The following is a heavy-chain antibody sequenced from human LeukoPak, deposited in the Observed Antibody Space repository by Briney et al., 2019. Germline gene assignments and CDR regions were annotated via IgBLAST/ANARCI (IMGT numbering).Heavy chain of an antibody. CDR1: GGSISSYY. J-gene: IGHJ4*02. Sequence: PSETLSLTCTVSGGSISSYYWSWIRQPPGKGLEWIGYIYYSGSTNYNPSLKSRVTISVDTSKNQFSLKLSSVTAADTAVYYCARASTVTTWSLGYWGQGILVTVSS. D-gene: IGHD4-17*01. V-gene: IGHV4-59*01. CDR2: IYYSGST. CDR3: ARASTVTTWSLGY.